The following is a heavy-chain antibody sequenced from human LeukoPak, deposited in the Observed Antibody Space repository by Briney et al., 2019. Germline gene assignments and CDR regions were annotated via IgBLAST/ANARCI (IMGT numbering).Heavy chain of an antibody. CDR3: ARDRDSGDYTAAPGDY. CDR1: GFTFSNYN. CDR2: ISSDSSTI. D-gene: IGHD4-17*01. J-gene: IGHJ4*02. V-gene: IGHV3-48*02. Sequence: GGSLRLSCAASGFTFSNYNMNWVRQAPGKGLEWVSYISSDSSTINYADSVKGRFTISRDSAKNSLYLQMNSLRDEDTAVYYCARDRDSGDYTAAPGDYWGQGTLVTVSS.